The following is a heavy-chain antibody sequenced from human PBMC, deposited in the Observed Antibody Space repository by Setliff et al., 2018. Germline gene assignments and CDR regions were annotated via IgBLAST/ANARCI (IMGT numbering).Heavy chain of an antibody. CDR1: GFTFSTYT. CDR2: ISSDSTI. CDR3: AGSIERVL. J-gene: IGHJ4*02. D-gene: IGHD6-6*01. V-gene: IGHV3-21*01. Sequence: GGSLRLSCAASGFTFSTYTMNWVRQAPGKGPEWVSSISSDSTIYYADSVKGRFTISRDNAKNSLYLQMNSLRAEDTALYYCAGSIERVLWGQGTLVTVSS.